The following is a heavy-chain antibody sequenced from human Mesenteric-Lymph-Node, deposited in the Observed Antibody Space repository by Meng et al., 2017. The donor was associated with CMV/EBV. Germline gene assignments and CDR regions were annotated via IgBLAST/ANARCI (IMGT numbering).Heavy chain of an antibody. CDR3: ARGGSSAWYAYDS. Sequence: ASVKVSCKASGYTFTDYYMHWVRQAPGQGLEWMGWINPNSGGTNFVQNFQGRVTMTRDTPISTAYMELSRLRSDDTAVYYCARGGSSAWYAYDSWGQGALVTVSS. CDR1: GYTFTDYY. J-gene: IGHJ4*02. V-gene: IGHV1-2*02. CDR2: INPNSGGT. D-gene: IGHD6-19*01.